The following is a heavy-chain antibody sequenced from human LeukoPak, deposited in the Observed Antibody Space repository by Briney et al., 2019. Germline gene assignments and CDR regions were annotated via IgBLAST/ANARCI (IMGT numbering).Heavy chain of an antibody. V-gene: IGHV4-39*01. Sequence: SETLSLTCTVSGGAVTDSNYYWGWIRQPPGEGLEWIGNIYYNGKTFYNESVKSRVTISVDTSKNQFSLKLSSVTAADTALFYCARYSGSHYAFDIWGQGTMVTVSS. CDR2: IYYNGKT. J-gene: IGHJ3*02. D-gene: IGHD1-26*01. CDR1: GGAVTDSNYY. CDR3: ARYSGSHYAFDI.